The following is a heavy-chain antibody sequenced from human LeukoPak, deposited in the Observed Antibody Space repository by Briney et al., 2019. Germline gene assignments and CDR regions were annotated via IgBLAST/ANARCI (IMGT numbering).Heavy chain of an antibody. J-gene: IGHJ4*02. V-gene: IGHV4-39*01. Sequence: SETLSLTCIVSGGSISSSSYYWGWIRQPPGKGLEWIGSIYYSGSTYYNPSLKSRVTISVDTSKNQFSLKLSSVTAADTAVYYCARRLSYGRYYFDYWGQGTLVTVSS. D-gene: IGHD5-18*01. CDR2: IYYSGST. CDR3: ARRLSYGRYYFDY. CDR1: GGSISSSSYY.